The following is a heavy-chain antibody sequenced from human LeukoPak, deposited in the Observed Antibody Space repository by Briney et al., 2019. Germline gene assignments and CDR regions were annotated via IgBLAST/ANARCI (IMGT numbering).Heavy chain of an antibody. Sequence: GASVKVSCKASGYTFTSYYMHWVRQAPGQGLEWMGIINPSGGSTSYAQKFQGRVTMTTDTSTSTAYMELRSLRSDDTAVYYCARDGSAHDYGDYTADYWGQGTLVTVSS. CDR2: INPSGGST. D-gene: IGHD4-17*01. CDR1: GYTFTSYY. V-gene: IGHV1-46*01. J-gene: IGHJ4*02. CDR3: ARDGSAHDYGDYTADY.